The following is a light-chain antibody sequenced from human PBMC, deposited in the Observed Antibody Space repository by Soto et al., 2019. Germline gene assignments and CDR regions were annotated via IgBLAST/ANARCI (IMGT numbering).Light chain of an antibody. CDR2: AAS. J-gene: IGKJ1*01. V-gene: IGKV1-27*01. CDR1: QGFSNY. Sequence: DIQMTQSPSSLSASVGDRVTITCRASQGFSNYLAWYQQKPGKVPKLLIYAASSLQSGVPSRFSGSGSGTDFTLTITSLQPEDVATYYCQKYNGALWTFCQGTKVEIK. CDR3: QKYNGALWT.